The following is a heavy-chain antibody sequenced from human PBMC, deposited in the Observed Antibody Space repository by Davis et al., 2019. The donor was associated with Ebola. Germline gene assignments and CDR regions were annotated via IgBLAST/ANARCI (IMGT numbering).Heavy chain of an antibody. Sequence: LRLSCTVSGGSISSGGYYWSWIRQHPGKGLEWIGYIYYSGSTYYNPSLKSRVTISVDTSKNQFSLKLSSVTAADTAVYYCSGRGDFWSGYYYYYYGMDVWGQGTTVTVSS. CDR3: SGRGDFWSGYYYYYYGMDV. CDR1: GGSISSGGYY. V-gene: IGHV4-31*09. J-gene: IGHJ6*02. CDR2: IYYSGST. D-gene: IGHD3-3*01.